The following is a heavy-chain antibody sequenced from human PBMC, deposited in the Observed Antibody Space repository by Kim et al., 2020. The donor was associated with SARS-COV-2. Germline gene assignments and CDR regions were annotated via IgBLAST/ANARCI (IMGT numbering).Heavy chain of an antibody. J-gene: IGHJ3*02. CDR1: GFTFSSYA. CDR2: ISYDGSNK. CDR3: ARVDEVRFGDAFDI. Sequence: GGSLRLSCAASGFTFSSYAMHWVRQAPGKGLEWVAVISYDGSNKYYADSVKGRFTISRDNSKNTLYLQMNSLRAEDTAVYYCARVDEVRFGDAFDIWGQGTMVTVSS. D-gene: IGHD3-10*01. V-gene: IGHV3-30-3*01.